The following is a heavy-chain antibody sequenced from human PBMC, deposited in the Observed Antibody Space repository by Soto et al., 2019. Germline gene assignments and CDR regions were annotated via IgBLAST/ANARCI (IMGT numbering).Heavy chain of an antibody. Sequence: QVQLVQSGAEVKKPGASVKVSCKASGYTFTTYGISWVRQAPGQGLEWMGWINGYNGNTNYAQKPXGXLTMTTDTSTSTAYMELRSLRSDDTAVYYCARDPVAGTYFDYWGQGTLVTVSS. CDR2: INGYNGNT. V-gene: IGHV1-18*01. J-gene: IGHJ4*02. D-gene: IGHD6-19*01. CDR1: GYTFTTYG. CDR3: ARDPVAGTYFDY.